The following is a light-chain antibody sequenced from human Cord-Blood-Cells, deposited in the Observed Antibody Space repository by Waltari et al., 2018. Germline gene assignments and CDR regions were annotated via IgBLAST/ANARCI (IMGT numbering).Light chain of an antibody. CDR3: QTWGTGIHVV. CDR1: SGPSSSA. Sequence: QLVLTPTPSASASLGASVTLTRTLSSGPSSSAISWCQHQPEKGPRYLMKLNSDGSHSKGDGIPDRFSGSSSGAERYLTISSLQSEDEADYYCQTWGTGIHVVFGGGTKLTVL. J-gene: IGLJ2*01. CDR2: LNSDGSH. V-gene: IGLV4-69*01.